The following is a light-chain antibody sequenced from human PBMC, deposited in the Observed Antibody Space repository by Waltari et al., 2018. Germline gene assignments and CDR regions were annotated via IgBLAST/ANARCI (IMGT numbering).Light chain of an antibody. V-gene: IGKV1-5*01. CDR3: QQYRSDSPT. Sequence: DIQLTQSPSTLSASIGDKVTITRRASRSFDTWLAWYQQRPGTPPKFLIYDASSLENGVPSRFSGSGSGTEFTLSITSLQPDDFATYYCQQYRSDSPTFGQGTKVEMK. CDR1: RSFDTW. CDR2: DAS. J-gene: IGKJ1*01.